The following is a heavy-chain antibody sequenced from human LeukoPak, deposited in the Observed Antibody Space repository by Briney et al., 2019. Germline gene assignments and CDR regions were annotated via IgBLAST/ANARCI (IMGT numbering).Heavy chain of an antibody. Sequence: SSETLSLTCPVSGGSISSYYWSWIRQPPGKGLEWIGYISDSGSTNYNPSLKSRVTISVDSSNNQFSLKLNSVTAADTAVYYCARAPYGDYSGDYYYYYMDVWGKGTTVTVSS. CDR1: GGSISSYY. V-gene: IGHV4-59*01. CDR3: ARAPYGDYSGDYYYYYMDV. J-gene: IGHJ6*03. D-gene: IGHD4-17*01. CDR2: ISDSGST.